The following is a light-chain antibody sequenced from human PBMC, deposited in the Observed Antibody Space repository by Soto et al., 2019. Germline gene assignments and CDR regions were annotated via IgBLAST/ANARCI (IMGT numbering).Light chain of an antibody. J-gene: IGKJ5*01. Sequence: ASLLLSPGETATISCRSRQSVRKNLAWYQQKPGKAPRPLIYWTSNRATGIPDRISGSRSGPEFTLTISSLQSEDFAVYYCQQYNYWPPITFGQGTRLEIK. CDR2: WTS. CDR1: QSVRKN. V-gene: IGKV3-15*01. CDR3: QQYNYWPPIT.